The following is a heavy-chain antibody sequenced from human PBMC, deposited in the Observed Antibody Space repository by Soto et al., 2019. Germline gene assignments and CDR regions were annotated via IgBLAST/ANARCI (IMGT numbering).Heavy chain of an antibody. CDR1: GFTFSSYS. J-gene: IGHJ5*02. Sequence: EMQLVESGGGLVKPGGSLRLSCAASGFTFSSYSMNWVRQAPGKGLEWVSSISSSSSYIYYADSVKGRFTISRDNAKNSLYLQMNSLRAEDTAVYYCASQWLRGFDPWCQGTLVTVSS. V-gene: IGHV3-21*01. CDR3: ASQWLRGFDP. D-gene: IGHD5-12*01. CDR2: ISSSSSYI.